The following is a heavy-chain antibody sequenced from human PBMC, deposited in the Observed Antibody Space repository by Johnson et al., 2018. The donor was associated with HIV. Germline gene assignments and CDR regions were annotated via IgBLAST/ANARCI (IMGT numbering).Heavy chain of an antibody. CDR2: IHYDGTNK. J-gene: IGHJ3*02. D-gene: IGHD1-7*01. CDR3: AKDEEGELELPDAFDI. CDR1: GFTFSSYG. V-gene: IGHV3-30*02. Sequence: VQLVESGGGVVQPGGSLRLSCAASGFTFSSYGMHWVRQVPGNGLEWVTFIHYDGTNKYYADSVKGRFTISRDNSKNTLYLQMNSLRAEDTAVYYCAKDEEGELELPDAFDIWGQGTMVTVSS.